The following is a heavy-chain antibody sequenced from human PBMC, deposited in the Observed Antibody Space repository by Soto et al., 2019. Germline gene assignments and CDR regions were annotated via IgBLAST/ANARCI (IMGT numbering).Heavy chain of an antibody. CDR2: INPKSGGT. D-gene: IGHD2-8*01. V-gene: IGHV1-2*04. CDR3: ARGDSTDCSNGVCSFFYNHDMDV. Sequence: GASVKFSCKASGYSFTDYHIHWVRQAPGQGLEWLGRINPKSGGTSTAQKFQGWVTMTTDTSISTASMELTRLTSDDTAIYYCARGDSTDCSNGVCSFFYNHDMDVWGEGTTVTVSP. J-gene: IGHJ6*04. CDR1: GYSFTDYH.